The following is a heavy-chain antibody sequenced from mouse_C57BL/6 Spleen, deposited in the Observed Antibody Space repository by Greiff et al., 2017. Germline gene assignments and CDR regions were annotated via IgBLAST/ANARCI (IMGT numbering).Heavy chain of an antibody. J-gene: IGHJ4*01. V-gene: IGHV1-52*01. Sequence: QVQLQQPGAELVRPGSSVKLSCKASGYTFTSYWMHWVKQRPIQGLEWIGNIDPSDGETNYNQKFKDKATLTVDKSSSTAYMQLSSLTSEDSAVDYCARSFYDGYYMDYWGQGTSVTVSS. CDR1: GYTFTSYW. CDR2: IDPSDGET. D-gene: IGHD2-3*01. CDR3: ARSFYDGYYMDY.